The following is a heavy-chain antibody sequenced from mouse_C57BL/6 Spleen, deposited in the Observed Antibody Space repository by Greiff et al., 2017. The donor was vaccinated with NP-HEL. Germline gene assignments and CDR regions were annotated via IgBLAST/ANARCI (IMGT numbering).Heavy chain of an antibody. Sequence: QVQLKQSGPGLVQPSQSLSITCTVSGFSLTSYGVHWVRQPPGKGLEWLGVIWSGGSTDYNAAFISRLSISKDNSKSQVFFKMNSLQADDHAIYYCAKPRGYYYGSSYLAYWGQGTPVTVSA. CDR2: IWSGGST. V-gene: IGHV2-4*01. CDR1: GFSLTSYG. D-gene: IGHD1-1*01. J-gene: IGHJ3*01. CDR3: AKPRGYYYGSSYLAY.